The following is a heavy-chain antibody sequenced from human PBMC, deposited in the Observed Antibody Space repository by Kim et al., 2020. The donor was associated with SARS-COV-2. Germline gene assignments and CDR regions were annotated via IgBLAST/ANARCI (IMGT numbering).Heavy chain of an antibody. V-gene: IGHV3-23*03. D-gene: IGHD5-18*01. CDR3: AKDTAMGLAKGYYGMDV. J-gene: IGHJ6*02. CDR1: GFTFSSYA. Sequence: GGSLRLSCAASGFTFSSYAMSWVRQAPGKGLEWVSVIYSGGSSTYYADSVKGRFTISRDNSKNTLYLQMNSLRAEDTAVYYCAKDTAMGLAKGYYGMDVWGQGTTVTVSS. CDR2: IYSGGSST.